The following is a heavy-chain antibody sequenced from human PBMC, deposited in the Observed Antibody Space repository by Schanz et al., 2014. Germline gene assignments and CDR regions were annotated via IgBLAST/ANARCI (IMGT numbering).Heavy chain of an antibody. Sequence: VQLVESGGGLVKPGGSLRLSCAASTFTFSSDWMSWIRQPPGRGLEWVSYIGNGGVTIYYADSVKGRFTISRDNSKNSLYLQMNSLRAEDTAVYYCARIGGSVFDYWAQGTLVTVSS. V-gene: IGHV3-11*01. J-gene: IGHJ4*02. CDR3: ARIGGSVFDY. D-gene: IGHD3-10*01. CDR1: TFTFSSDW. CDR2: IGNGGVTI.